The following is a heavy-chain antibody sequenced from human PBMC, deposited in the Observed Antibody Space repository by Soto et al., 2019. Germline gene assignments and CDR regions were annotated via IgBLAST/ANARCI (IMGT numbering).Heavy chain of an antibody. V-gene: IGHV4-59*01. J-gene: IGHJ3*02. CDR3: ASGGLWFGESDDAFDI. Sequence: SETLSLTCTVSGGSISTYYWSWVRQPPGKGLEWIGYIYHSGSTNYNPSLESRVTMSVDTSKNQFSLKLSSVTAADTAVYYCASGGLWFGESDDAFDIWGQGTMVTVSS. CDR2: IYHSGST. D-gene: IGHD3-10*01. CDR1: GGSISTYY.